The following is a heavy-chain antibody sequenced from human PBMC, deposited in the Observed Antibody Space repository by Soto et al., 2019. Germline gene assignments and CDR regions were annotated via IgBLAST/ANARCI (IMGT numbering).Heavy chain of an antibody. J-gene: IGHJ1*01. CDR2: IYSGGST. CDR1: GFTDSSNY. V-gene: IGHV3-66*01. D-gene: IGHD3-10*01. CDR3: ARDMVRGIYAEYFQH. Sequence: EVQLVESGGGLVQPGGSLRLSCAASGFTDSSNYISWVRQAPGKGLEWVSVIYSGGSTYYAHSVMGRFTISRDNSKNTLYLQMTSLRAEDTAVYYCARDMVRGIYAEYFQHWGQGTLVTVSS.